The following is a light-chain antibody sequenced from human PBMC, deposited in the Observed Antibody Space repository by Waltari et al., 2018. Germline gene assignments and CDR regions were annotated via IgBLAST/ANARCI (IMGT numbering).Light chain of an antibody. J-gene: IGKJ4*01. CDR3: QQYNSYSLLT. CDR2: KAS. V-gene: IGKV1-5*03. Sequence: DIQITQSPSTLSASVGDSLTITCRASQSISNWLAWYQQKPGKAPKLLIYKASTLESGVPSRFSGSGSGTEVTLTISSLQPDDFATYYCQQYNSYSLLTFGGGTKVEIK. CDR1: QSISNW.